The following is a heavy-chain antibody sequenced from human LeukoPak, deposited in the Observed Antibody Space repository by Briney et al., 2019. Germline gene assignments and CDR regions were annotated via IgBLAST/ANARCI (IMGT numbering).Heavy chain of an antibody. J-gene: IGHJ4*02. V-gene: IGHV4-34*01. D-gene: IGHD3-10*01. CDR2: INQSGST. CDR1: GGSFSGYY. Sequence: SETLSLTCAVYGGSFSGYYWSWIRQPPGKGLEWIGEINQSGSTNYNPSLKSRVTISVDTSKNQFSLKLSSVTAADTAVYYCARPAGVRGAHIDYWGQGTLVTVSS. CDR3: ARPAGVRGAHIDY.